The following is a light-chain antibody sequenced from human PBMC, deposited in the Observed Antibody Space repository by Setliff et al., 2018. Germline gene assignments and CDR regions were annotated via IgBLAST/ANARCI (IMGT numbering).Light chain of an antibody. CDR3: CSYAGSSTCV. V-gene: IGLV2-23*02. Sequence: QSALTQPASVSGSPGQSITISCTGTYSDVGKYNLVSWYQQHPGKAPKLILYDFTTRPSGVSDRFSGSKSANTASLTISGLQAEDEADYYCCSYAGSSTCVFGGGTKV. CDR1: YSDVGKYNL. J-gene: IGLJ1*01. CDR2: DFT.